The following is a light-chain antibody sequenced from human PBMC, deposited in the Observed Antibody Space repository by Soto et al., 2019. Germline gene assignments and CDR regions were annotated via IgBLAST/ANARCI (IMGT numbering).Light chain of an antibody. V-gene: IGKV1-8*01. CDR2: GAS. CDR3: QHYKNYPWT. Sequence: AIRMTQSPSSLSASAGDRVAIACRASQDVGRYLAWYQQKPRQAPKLLIYGASTLQSGVPSRFSGVGSGTDFTLTISCLQSEDFAAYYCQHYKNYPWTFGQGTKV. CDR1: QDVGRY. J-gene: IGKJ1*01.